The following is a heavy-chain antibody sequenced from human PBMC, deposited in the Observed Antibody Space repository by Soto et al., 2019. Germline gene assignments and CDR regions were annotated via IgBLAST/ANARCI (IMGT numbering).Heavy chain of an antibody. V-gene: IGHV3-30*18. D-gene: IGHD4-4*01. CDR2: ISHDGSNK. CDR3: AKVSTVTTYHWFDP. J-gene: IGHJ5*02. Sequence: PGGSLRLSCAASGFTFSRYGMHWVRQAPGKGLEWVAAISHDGSNKYYADSVKGRFTISRDNSKNTLFLHMNSLRAEDTAVYYCAKVSTVTTYHWFDPWGQGTLVTVSS. CDR1: GFTFSRYG.